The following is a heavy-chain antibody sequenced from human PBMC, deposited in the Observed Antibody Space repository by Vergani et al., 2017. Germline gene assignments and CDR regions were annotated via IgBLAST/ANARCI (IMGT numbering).Heavy chain of an antibody. CDR3: AKRGGSWYEAAFDY. CDR2: ISSSSSYT. V-gene: IGHV3-11*05. CDR1: GFTFSDYY. J-gene: IGHJ4*02. Sequence: VQLVESGGGLVKPGGSLRLSCAASGFTFSDYYMSWIRQAPGKGLEWVSYISSSSSYTNYADSVKGRFTISRDNSKNTLYLQMNSLRAEDTAVYYCAKRGGSWYEAAFDYWGQGTLVTVSS. D-gene: IGHD6-13*01.